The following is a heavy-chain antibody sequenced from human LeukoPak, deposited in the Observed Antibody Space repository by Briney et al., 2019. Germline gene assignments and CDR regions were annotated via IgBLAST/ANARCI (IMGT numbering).Heavy chain of an antibody. CDR3: AKGRDGYNADFDY. CDR1: GFTFSSYA. V-gene: IGHV3-23*01. D-gene: IGHD5-24*01. J-gene: IGHJ4*02. Sequence: PGVSLRLSCAASGFTFSSYAMSWVRQAPGKGLEWVSGISGSGGSTYYADSVKGRFTISRDNSKNTLYLQMNSLRAEDTAVYYCAKGRDGYNADFDYWGQGTLVTVSS. CDR2: ISGSGGST.